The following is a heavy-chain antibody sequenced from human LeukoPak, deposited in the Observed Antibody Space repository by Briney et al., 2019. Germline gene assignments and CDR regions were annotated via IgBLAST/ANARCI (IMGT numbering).Heavy chain of an antibody. Sequence: GGSLRLSCAASGFTFSSYGMHWVRQAPGKGLEWVAVIWYDGSNKYYADSVKGRFTISRDNSKNTLYLQMNSLRAEDTAVYYCARGLGGGYNPLDYWGQGTLVTVSS. D-gene: IGHD5-24*01. CDR2: IWYDGSNK. CDR3: ARGLGGGYNPLDY. J-gene: IGHJ4*02. CDR1: GFTFSSYG. V-gene: IGHV3-33*01.